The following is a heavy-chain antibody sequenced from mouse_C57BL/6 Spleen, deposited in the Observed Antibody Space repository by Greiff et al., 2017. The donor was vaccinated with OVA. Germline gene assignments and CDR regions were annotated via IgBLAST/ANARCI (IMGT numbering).Heavy chain of an antibody. Sequence: EVQLVESGGGLVQPGGSMKLSCAASGFTFSDAWMDWVRQSPEKGLEWVAEIRNKANNHATYYAESVKGRFTISRDDSKSSVYLQMNSLRAEDTGIYYCTRGSSYYFDYWGQGTTLTVSS. CDR1: GFTFSDAW. CDR2: IRNKANNHAT. V-gene: IGHV6-6*01. J-gene: IGHJ2*01. D-gene: IGHD1-1*01. CDR3: TRGSSYYFDY.